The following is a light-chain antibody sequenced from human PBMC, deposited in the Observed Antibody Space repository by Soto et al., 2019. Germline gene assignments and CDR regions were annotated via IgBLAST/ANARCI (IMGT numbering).Light chain of an antibody. CDR1: QSVSSY. J-gene: IGKJ1*01. V-gene: IGKV3-11*01. Sequence: EIVLTQSPATLSLSPGERATLSCRASQSVSSYLAWYQQKPGQPPRLLIYDASSRATGIPATFSGRGSGTDFTLTISSLEPEDFAVYYCQQRSNWPWTFGQGTKVEIK. CDR2: DAS. CDR3: QQRSNWPWT.